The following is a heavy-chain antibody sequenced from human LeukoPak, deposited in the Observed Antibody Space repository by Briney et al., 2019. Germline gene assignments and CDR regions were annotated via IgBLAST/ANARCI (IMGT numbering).Heavy chain of an antibody. D-gene: IGHD3-10*01. J-gene: IGHJ4*02. CDR1: GFTFSSYA. CDR3: AKTGQFDY. CDR2: IGSGGNT. Sequence: PGGSLRLSCAASGFTFSSYAMSWVRQAPGKGLEWVSTIGSGGNTYYADSVKGRFTISRDNSKNTLYLQMNSLRANDTAVYYCAKTGQFDYWGQGTLVTVSS. V-gene: IGHV3-23*01.